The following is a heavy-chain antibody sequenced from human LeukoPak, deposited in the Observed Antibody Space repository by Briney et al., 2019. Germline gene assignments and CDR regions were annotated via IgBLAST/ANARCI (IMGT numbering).Heavy chain of an antibody. Sequence: GGSLRLSCAASGFTFSSYAMSWVRQAPGKGLEWVSAISGSGGSTYYAASVKGRLTISRDNSKNTLYLQMNSLRAEDTAVYYCATPPDNYDNYYYYYYMDVWGKGTTVTVSS. D-gene: IGHD3-22*01. J-gene: IGHJ6*03. CDR1: GFTFSSYA. CDR3: ATPPDNYDNYYYYYYMDV. CDR2: ISGSGGST. V-gene: IGHV3-23*01.